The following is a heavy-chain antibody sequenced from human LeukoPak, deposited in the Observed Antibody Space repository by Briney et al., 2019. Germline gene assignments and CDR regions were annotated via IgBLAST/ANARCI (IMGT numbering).Heavy chain of an antibody. D-gene: IGHD3-3*01. V-gene: IGHV5-51*01. Sequence: GESLKISCKGSGYSFTSYWIGWVRQMPGKGLEWMGIIYPGDSDTRYSPSFQGQVTISADKSISTAYLQWSSLKASDTAMYYCARHDGDLTGDFWSSSWFDPWGQGTLVTVSS. J-gene: IGHJ5*02. CDR3: ARHDGDLTGDFWSSSWFDP. CDR2: IYPGDSDT. CDR1: GYSFTSYW.